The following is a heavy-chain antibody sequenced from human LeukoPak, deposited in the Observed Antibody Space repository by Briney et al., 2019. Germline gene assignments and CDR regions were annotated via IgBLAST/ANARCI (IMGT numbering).Heavy chain of an antibody. D-gene: IGHD1-26*01. J-gene: IGHJ4*02. Sequence: ASVKVSCKASGYTFTNHYLHWVRQAPGQGLEWMGLISPGGGSTIYAQKFQGRVIMTSDTSTTTVYMELSSLRSEDTAVYYCARSSGAGSYDYWGQGILVTVSS. CDR1: GYTFTNHY. V-gene: IGHV1-46*01. CDR3: ARSSGAGSYDY. CDR2: ISPGGGST.